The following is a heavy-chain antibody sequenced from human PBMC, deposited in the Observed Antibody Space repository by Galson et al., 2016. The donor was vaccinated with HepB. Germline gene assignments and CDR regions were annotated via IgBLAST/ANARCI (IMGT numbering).Heavy chain of an antibody. CDR3: ARESCIRTTCYGGLEY. J-gene: IGHJ4*02. CDR1: GGSISTGNYN. CDR2: FYYSGST. Sequence: ETLSLTCSVSGGSISTGNYNWGWIRQPPGKGLEWIGSFYYSGSTYYNPSLKSRVTISVDTSKNQFSLKLSSVTAADTAVYYCARESCIRTTCYGGLEYWGQGNLVTVSS. D-gene: IGHD2-2*01. V-gene: IGHV4-39*02.